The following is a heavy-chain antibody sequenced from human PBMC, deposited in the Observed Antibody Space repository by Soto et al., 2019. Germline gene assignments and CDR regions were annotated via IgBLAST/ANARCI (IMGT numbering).Heavy chain of an antibody. J-gene: IGHJ6*02. Sequence: PGESLKISCKGSGYTFTNYWIGWVRQMPGKGLEWMGIIYPGDSDTKYNPSFQGQVTISADKSITTTYLQWSSLKASDTAIYCCAASILYYGMDVWGQGTTVTVSS. CDR2: IYPGDSDT. CDR3: AASILYYGMDV. V-gene: IGHV5-51*01. CDR1: GYTFTNYW.